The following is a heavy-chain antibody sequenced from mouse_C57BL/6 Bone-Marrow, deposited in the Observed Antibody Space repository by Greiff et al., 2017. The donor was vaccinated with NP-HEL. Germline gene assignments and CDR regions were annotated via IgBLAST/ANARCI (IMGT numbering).Heavy chain of an antibody. CDR1: GFNIKDYY. CDR3: TANYDYDEGAWFAY. D-gene: IGHD2-4*01. Sequence: VQLQQSGAELVRPGASVKLSCTASGFNIKDYYMHWVKQRPEQGLEWIGRIDPEDGDTEYAPKFQGKATMTADTSSNTAYLQLSSLTSEDTAVYYCTANYDYDEGAWFAYWGQGTLVTVSA. J-gene: IGHJ3*01. V-gene: IGHV14-1*01. CDR2: IDPEDGDT.